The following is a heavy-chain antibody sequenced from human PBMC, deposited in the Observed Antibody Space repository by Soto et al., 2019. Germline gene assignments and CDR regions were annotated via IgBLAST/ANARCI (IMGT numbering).Heavy chain of an antibody. D-gene: IGHD1-26*01. CDR1: GGSISSGGYY. V-gene: IGHV4-31*03. CDR3: AGHSASWQWFDY. CDR2: IYYSGST. J-gene: IGHJ5*01. Sequence: QVQLQESGPGLVKPSQTLSLTCSVSGGSISSGGYYWSWIRQHPEKGLEWIGYIYYSGSTNYNPSLKSRVIISVDTSSNRFSLDLRSVTAGDTAIYYCAGHSASWQWFDYWGQGTLVTVSS.